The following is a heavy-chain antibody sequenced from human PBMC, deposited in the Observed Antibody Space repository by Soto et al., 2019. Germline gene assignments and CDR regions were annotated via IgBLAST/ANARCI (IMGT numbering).Heavy chain of an antibody. CDR3: ASIQWELLRGYYYYGMDV. V-gene: IGHV5-10-1*01. Sequence: GESLKISCKGSGYSFTSYWISWVRQMPGKGLEWMGRIDPSDSYTNYSPSFQGHVTISADKSISTAYLQWSSLKASDTAMYYCASIQWELLRGYYYYGMDVWGQGTTAPS. D-gene: IGHD1-26*01. J-gene: IGHJ6*02. CDR2: IDPSDSYT. CDR1: GYSFTSYW.